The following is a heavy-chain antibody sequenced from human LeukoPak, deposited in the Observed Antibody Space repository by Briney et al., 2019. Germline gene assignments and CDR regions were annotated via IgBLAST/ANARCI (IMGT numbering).Heavy chain of an antibody. J-gene: IGHJ3*02. Sequence: ASVTVSFKASGYTFTVYYMHGVRQAPGQGGEGMGWINPNRGDTNYAQKFQGTVTMPSDTSISTAYMELSRLRSDDTAVYYCARRQQLENAFDIWGQGTMVTVSS. CDR3: ARRQQLENAFDI. V-gene: IGHV1-2*02. CDR1: GYTFTVYY. D-gene: IGHD6-13*01. CDR2: INPNRGDT.